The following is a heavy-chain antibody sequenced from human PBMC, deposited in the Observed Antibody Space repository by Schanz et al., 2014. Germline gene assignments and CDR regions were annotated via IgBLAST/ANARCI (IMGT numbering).Heavy chain of an antibody. Sequence: QVQLLQFGGGVVQPGRSLRLSCAASGFTFSSYAMHWVRQAPGKGLEWVALISNDGSIKYYADSVEGRCTISRDNSRNTLSLHMDILRPEDAAVYVCACPSGYNDYDTYFDFWGQGTLVTVSS. CDR3: ACPSGYNDYDTYFDF. CDR1: GFTFSSYA. D-gene: IGHD5-12*01. V-gene: IGHV3-30-3*01. CDR2: ISNDGSIK. J-gene: IGHJ4*02.